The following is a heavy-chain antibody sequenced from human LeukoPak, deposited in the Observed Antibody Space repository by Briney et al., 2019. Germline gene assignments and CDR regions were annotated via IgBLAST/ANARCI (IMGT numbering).Heavy chain of an antibody. J-gene: IGHJ4*02. CDR2: ISYDGSNK. CDR1: GFTFSSYA. Sequence: GRSLRLSCAASGFTFSSYAMHWVRQAPGKGLEWVAVISYDGSNKYYADSVKGRFTIPRDNSKNTLYLQMNSLRAEDTAVYYCARGSRHRYGDYDYWGQGTLVTVSS. D-gene: IGHD4-17*01. CDR3: ARGSRHRYGDYDY. V-gene: IGHV3-30-3*01.